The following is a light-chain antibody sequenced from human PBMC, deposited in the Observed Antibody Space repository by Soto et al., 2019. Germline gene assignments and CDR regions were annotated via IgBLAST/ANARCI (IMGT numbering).Light chain of an antibody. J-gene: IGKJ3*01. V-gene: IGKV1-33*01. Sequence: DIQMTQSPSSLSASVGDRVTITCQASQDISNYLNWYQQKPGKAPKLLSYDASNLETGVPSRFSGSGSGTDFIFSISSLKPEDIATYYCQRYDNLPFTFGPGTKVDIK. CDR3: QRYDNLPFT. CDR2: DAS. CDR1: QDISNY.